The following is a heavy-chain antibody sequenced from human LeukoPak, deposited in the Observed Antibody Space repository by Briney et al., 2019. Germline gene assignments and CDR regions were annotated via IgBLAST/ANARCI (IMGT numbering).Heavy chain of an antibody. CDR1: GGSFSGYY. D-gene: IGHD3-22*01. J-gene: IGHJ4*02. V-gene: IGHV4-34*01. CDR2: INHSGST. CDR3: ARSRGYDSSGYYQGRAYYFDY. Sequence: SGTLSLTCAVYGGSFSGYYWSWIRQPPGKGLEWIGEINHSGSTNYNPSLKSRVTISVDTSKNQFSLKLSSVTAADTAVYYCARSRGYDSSGYYQGRAYYFDYWGQGTLVTVSS.